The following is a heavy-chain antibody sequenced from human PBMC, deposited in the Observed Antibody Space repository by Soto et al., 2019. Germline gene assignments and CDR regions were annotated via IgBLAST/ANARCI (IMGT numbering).Heavy chain of an antibody. J-gene: IGHJ6*02. CDR1: GFTFSSYG. CDR3: VKARLKAYYYYALDV. Sequence: PGGSLRLSCAASGFTFSSYGMHWVRQAPGKGLEWVAVISSDGSNKDYADSVQGRITISRDNSKNTLYLQMNSLRAEDTAVYHCVKARLKAYYYYALDVWGLGTTVTVSS. CDR2: ISSDGSNK. V-gene: IGHV3-30*18. D-gene: IGHD2-21*01.